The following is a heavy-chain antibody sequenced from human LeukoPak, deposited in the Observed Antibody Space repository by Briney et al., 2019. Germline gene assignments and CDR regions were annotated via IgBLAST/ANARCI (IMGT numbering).Heavy chain of an antibody. Sequence: PGGSLRLSCAASGFTFDDYAMHWVRQAPGKGLEWVSGISWNSGSIGYADSVKGRFTISRDNAKSSLYLQMNSLRAEDTALYYCARSTSSSWTGTAFDYWGQGTLVTVSS. CDR3: ARSTSSSWTGTAFDY. CDR1: GFTFDDYA. V-gene: IGHV3-9*01. J-gene: IGHJ4*02. CDR2: ISWNSGSI. D-gene: IGHD6-13*01.